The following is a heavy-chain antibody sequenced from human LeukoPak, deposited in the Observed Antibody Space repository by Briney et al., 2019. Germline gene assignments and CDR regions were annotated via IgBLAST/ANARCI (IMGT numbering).Heavy chain of an antibody. D-gene: IGHD2-2*01. CDR3: AREKFQLPSYYFDY. J-gene: IGHJ4*02. CDR1: VYTFTGYY. CDR2: INPNSGGT. Sequence: ASVKVSCKASVYTFTGYYMHWVRQAPEQGREWMGWINPNSGGTNYAQKFQGRVTMTRDTSISTAYMELSRLRSDDTAVYYCAREKFQLPSYYFDYWGQGALVTVSS. V-gene: IGHV1-2*02.